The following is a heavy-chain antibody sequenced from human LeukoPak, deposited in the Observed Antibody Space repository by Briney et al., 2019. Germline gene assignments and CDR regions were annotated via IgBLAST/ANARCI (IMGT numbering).Heavy chain of an antibody. CDR1: GGSISSSSYY. CDR2: IYYSGST. Sequence: PSETLSLTCTVSGGSISSSSYYWGWIRQPPGRGLEWIGSIYYSGSTCYNPSLKSRVTISVDTSKNQFSLKLSSVTAADTAVYYCARYRSGYESDYYYYYMDVWGKGTTVTVSS. CDR3: ARYRSGYESDYYYYYMDV. D-gene: IGHD5-12*01. V-gene: IGHV4-39*07. J-gene: IGHJ6*03.